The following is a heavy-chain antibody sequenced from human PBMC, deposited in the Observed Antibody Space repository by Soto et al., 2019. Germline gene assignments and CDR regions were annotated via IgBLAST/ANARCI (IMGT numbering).Heavy chain of an antibody. CDR1: GFIFENFG. J-gene: IGHJ5*02. V-gene: IGHV3-23*01. CDR2: ISGSGFKK. CDR3: AKNQGVELVPLATVDWFDP. D-gene: IGHD1-26*01. Sequence: LRLSCAASGFIFENFGMSWVRQAPGKGLEWISSISGSGFKKYYADSVKGRFTISRDNSKSTVYLELNNLSAEDTAVYHCAKNQGVELVPLATVDWFDPWGQGSVVTVS.